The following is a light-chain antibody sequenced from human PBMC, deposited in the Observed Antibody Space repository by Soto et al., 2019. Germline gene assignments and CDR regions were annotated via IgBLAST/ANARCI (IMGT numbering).Light chain of an antibody. CDR3: QQYNNWPQT. CDR1: QSVSSY. J-gene: IGKJ1*01. CDR2: DAS. Sequence: EIVLTQSPATLSLSPGARAPLSCRASQSVSSYLAWYQQKPGQAPRLLIYDASNRATGIPARFSGSGSGTDFTLTISSLQSEDFAEYHCQQYNNWPQTFGQGTKVDIK. V-gene: IGKV3-11*01.